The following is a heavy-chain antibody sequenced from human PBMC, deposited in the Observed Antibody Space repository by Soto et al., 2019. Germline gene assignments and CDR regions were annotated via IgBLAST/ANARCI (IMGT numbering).Heavy chain of an antibody. Sequence: ASVKVSCKASGGTFSSYTISWVRQAPGQGLEWMGRIIPILGIANYAQKIQGRVTITADKSTSTAYMELSSLRSEDTAVYYCARDELNYDILTGYYYNWFDPWGQGTLVTVSS. J-gene: IGHJ5*02. CDR1: GGTFSSYT. V-gene: IGHV1-69*04. D-gene: IGHD3-9*01. CDR3: ARDELNYDILTGYYYNWFDP. CDR2: IIPILGIA.